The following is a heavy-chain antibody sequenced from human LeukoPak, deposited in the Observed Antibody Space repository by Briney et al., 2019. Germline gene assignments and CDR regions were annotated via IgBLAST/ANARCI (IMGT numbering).Heavy chain of an antibody. CDR2: IYYSGST. V-gene: IGHV4-39*01. CDR3: ACSESYMDV. Sequence: PSETLSLTCTVSGGSISSSSYYWGWIRQPPGKGLECIGSIYYSGSTYYNPSLKSRVTISVDTSKNQFSLKLSSVPAADTAVYYCACSESYMDVWGKGTTVTVSS. CDR1: GGSISSSSYY. D-gene: IGHD3-10*02. J-gene: IGHJ6*03.